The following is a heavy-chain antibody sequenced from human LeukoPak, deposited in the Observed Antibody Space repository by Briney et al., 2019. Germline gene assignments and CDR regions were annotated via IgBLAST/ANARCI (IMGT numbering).Heavy chain of an antibody. D-gene: IGHD5-12*01. Sequence: GASVKVSCKASGYSFADYYMHWVRQAPGQGLEWMGWINPNSGGTNYAQKFQGRVTMTRDTSISTAYMELSRLRSDDTAVYYCARGVATIPLFLGYWGQGTLVTVSS. V-gene: IGHV1-2*02. CDR3: ARGVATIPLFLGY. J-gene: IGHJ4*02. CDR1: GYSFADYY. CDR2: INPNSGGT.